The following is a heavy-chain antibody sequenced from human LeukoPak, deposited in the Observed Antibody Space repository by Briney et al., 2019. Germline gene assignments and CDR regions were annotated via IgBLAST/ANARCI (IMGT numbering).Heavy chain of an antibody. D-gene: IGHD4-11*01. V-gene: IGHV3-33*01. CDR3: ARETVTTYYYYGMDV. CDR1: RFTFSSYG. J-gene: IGHJ6*02. CDR2: IWYDGSNK. Sequence: PGGSLRLSCAASRFTFSSYGMHWVRQAPGKGLEWVAVIWYDGSNKYYADSVKGRFTISRDNSKNTLYLQMNSLRAEDTAVYYCARETVTTYYYYGMDVWGQGTTVTVSS.